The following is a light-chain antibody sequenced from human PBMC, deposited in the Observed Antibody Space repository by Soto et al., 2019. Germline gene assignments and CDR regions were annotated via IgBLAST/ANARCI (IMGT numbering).Light chain of an antibody. CDR2: AAS. Sequence: DIQMTQSPSSLSASVGDGVTITCRASQSIATYLNWYQQRPGKAPKLLIYAASTLHSGVPSRFRGGGSGTDFTLTISNLQPEDFATYFCQQSSTVPRTFGQGTKVDIK. V-gene: IGKV1-39*01. CDR1: QSIATY. J-gene: IGKJ2*01. CDR3: QQSSTVPRT.